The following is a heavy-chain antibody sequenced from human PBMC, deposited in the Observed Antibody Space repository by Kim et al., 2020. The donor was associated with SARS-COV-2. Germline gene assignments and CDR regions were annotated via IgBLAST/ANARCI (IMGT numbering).Heavy chain of an antibody. D-gene: IGHD3-22*01. Sequence: SETLSLTCTVSGGSISSGGYYWSWIRQHPGKGLEWIGYIYYSGSTYYNPSLKSRVTISVDTSKNQFSLKLSSVTAADTAVYYCARETYYYDSSVMRYFDYWGQGTLVTVSS. CDR3: ARETYYYDSSVMRYFDY. CDR1: GGSISSGGYY. CDR2: IYYSGST. V-gene: IGHV4-31*03. J-gene: IGHJ4*02.